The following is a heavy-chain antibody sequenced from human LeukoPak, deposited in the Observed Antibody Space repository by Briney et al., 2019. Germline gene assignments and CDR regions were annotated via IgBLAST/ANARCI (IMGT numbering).Heavy chain of an antibody. Sequence: GGSLRLSCAASGFTFSSYSMNWVRQAPGKGLEWVSYISSSGSTIYYADSVKGRFTISRDNTKNTLHLQMGSLRAEDMAVYYCARVMNYYDSSGYYSSYWGQGALVTVSS. V-gene: IGHV3-48*01. CDR3: ARVMNYYDSSGYYSSY. D-gene: IGHD3-22*01. CDR1: GFTFSSYS. J-gene: IGHJ4*02. CDR2: ISSSGSTI.